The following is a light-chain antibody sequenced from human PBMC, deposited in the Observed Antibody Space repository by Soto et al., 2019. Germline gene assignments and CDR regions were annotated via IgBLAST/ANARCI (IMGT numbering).Light chain of an antibody. Sequence: DIQMTQSPSTRSASVGDRVTMTCRASQSISNSLAWYQQQPGKAPKLLIYRASALQSGVPSRFSGSGSGTEFTLTIDSLHPDDFATYYCQEYSTYPLTFGGGTRVDIK. CDR3: QEYSTYPLT. V-gene: IGKV1-5*03. CDR1: QSISNS. J-gene: IGKJ4*01. CDR2: RAS.